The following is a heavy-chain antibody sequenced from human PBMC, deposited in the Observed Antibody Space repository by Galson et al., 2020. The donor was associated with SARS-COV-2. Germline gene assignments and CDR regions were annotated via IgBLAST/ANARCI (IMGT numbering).Heavy chain of an antibody. Sequence: GESLKISCKASGYTFTSYDINWVRQATGQGLEWMGWMNPNSGNTGYAQKFQGRVTMTRNTSISTAYMELSSLRSEDTAVYYCARVEVGGVYYFDYWGQGTLVTVSS. V-gene: IGHV1-8*01. D-gene: IGHD1-26*01. J-gene: IGHJ4*02. CDR2: MNPNSGNT. CDR1: GYTFTSYD. CDR3: ARVEVGGVYYFDY.